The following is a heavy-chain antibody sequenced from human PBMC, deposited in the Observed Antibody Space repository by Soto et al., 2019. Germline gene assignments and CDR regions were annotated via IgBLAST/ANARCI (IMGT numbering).Heavy chain of an antibody. CDR1: GGSMDSCNYY. Sequence: SDTLSLTCSVSGGSMDSCNYYWGWIRQPPGKDLEWIGAICYTGNTFYNPSLESRVTISVDRSKNQFSLKLSSVTAADTAVYYCARVPGPWGQGTVVTVYS. J-gene: IGHJ5*02. V-gene: IGHV4-39*07. CDR3: ARVPGP. D-gene: IGHD7-27*01. CDR2: ICYTGNT.